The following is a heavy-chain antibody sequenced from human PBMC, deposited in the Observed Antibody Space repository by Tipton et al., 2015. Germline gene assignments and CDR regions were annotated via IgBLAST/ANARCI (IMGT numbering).Heavy chain of an antibody. CDR2: IKEDGSEK. Sequence: SLRLSCEASGFTFSSYWMTWVRQAPGKGLEWVANIKEDGSEKSYVDSVKGRFTISRDNAKNSLYLQMNSLRAEDTAVYYCARDSHSGLDYWGQGTLVTVSS. D-gene: IGHD6-25*01. CDR1: GFTFSSYW. V-gene: IGHV3-7*01. J-gene: IGHJ4*02. CDR3: ARDSHSGLDY.